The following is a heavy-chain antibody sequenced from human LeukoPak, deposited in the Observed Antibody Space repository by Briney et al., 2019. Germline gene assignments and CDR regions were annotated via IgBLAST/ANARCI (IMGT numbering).Heavy chain of an antibody. V-gene: IGHV3-30*18. CDR2: ISYDGSNK. D-gene: IGHD3-10*01. J-gene: IGHJ4*02. CDR3: AKGDPYGSGSYPVDY. CDR1: GFTFSRYG. Sequence: PGGSLRLSCAASGFTFSRYGMHWVRQASGKGLEWVALISYDGSNKYYADFVKGRFTISRDNSKNTLYLQMNSLRPEDTAVYYCAKGDPYGSGSYPVDYWGQGTLVTVSS.